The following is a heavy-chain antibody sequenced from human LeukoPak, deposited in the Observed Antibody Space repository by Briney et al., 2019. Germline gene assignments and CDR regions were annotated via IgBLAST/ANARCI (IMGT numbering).Heavy chain of an antibody. CDR1: GGSISSSSYY. D-gene: IGHD1-20*01. J-gene: IGHJ3*02. CDR3: ARDVLLGITGTYPHFDI. V-gene: IGHV4-39*07. CDR2: IYYSGST. Sequence: PSETLSLTCTVSGGSISSSSYYWGWIRQPPGKGLEWIGSIYYSGSTYYNPSLKSRVTISVDTSKNQFSLKLSSVTAADTAVYYCARDVLLGITGTYPHFDIWGQGTMVTVSS.